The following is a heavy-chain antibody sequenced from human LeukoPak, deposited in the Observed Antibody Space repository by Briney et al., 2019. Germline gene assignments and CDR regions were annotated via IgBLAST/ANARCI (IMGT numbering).Heavy chain of an antibody. CDR1: GYTFTSYA. CDR2: ISAYNGNR. D-gene: IGHD5-18*01. V-gene: IGHV1-18*01. Sequence: ASVKVSCKASGYTFTSYAISWVRQAPGQGLEWMGWISAYNGNRNYAQKLQGRVTMTKDPSTSTAYMELRSLRSDDTAVYYCARDSSAMVPNYFDYWGQGTLVTVSS. CDR3: ARDSSAMVPNYFDY. J-gene: IGHJ4*02.